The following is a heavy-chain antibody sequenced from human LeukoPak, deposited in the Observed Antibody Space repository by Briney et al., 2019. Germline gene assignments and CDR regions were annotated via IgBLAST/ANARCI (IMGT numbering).Heavy chain of an antibody. D-gene: IGHD3-3*01. CDR2: ISSNGGST. J-gene: IGHJ4*02. CDR1: GFSFSSYA. CDR3: ARPHYPYYDFWSGYYPDY. Sequence: GXLRLSCAASGFSFSSYAMHWVRQAPGEGLEYVSAISSNGGSTYYANSVKGRFTISRDNSKNTLYLHMGSLRDEDMAVYYCARPHYPYYDFWSGYYPDYWGQGTLVTVSS. V-gene: IGHV3-64*01.